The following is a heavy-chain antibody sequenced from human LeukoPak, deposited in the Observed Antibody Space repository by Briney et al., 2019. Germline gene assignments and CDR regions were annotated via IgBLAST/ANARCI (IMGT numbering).Heavy chain of an antibody. Sequence: SETLSLTCTVSGGSISSYYWSWIRQPPGKGLDWIGYIYYSGSTNYNPSLKSRVTISVDTSKNQFSLKLSSVTAADTAVYYCATRVRGYCSGGSCSFDYWGQGTLVTVSS. J-gene: IGHJ4*02. CDR1: GGSISSYY. CDR2: IYYSGST. V-gene: IGHV4-59*01. D-gene: IGHD2-15*01. CDR3: ATRVRGYCSGGSCSFDY.